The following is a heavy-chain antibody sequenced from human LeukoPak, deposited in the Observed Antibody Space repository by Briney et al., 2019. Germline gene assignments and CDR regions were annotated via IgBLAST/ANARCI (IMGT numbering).Heavy chain of an antibody. Sequence: PGGSLRLSCAASGFTFSSYAMSWVRQAPGKGLEWVSAISGSGGSTYYADSVKGRFTISRDNSKNTLYQQINSLRAEDTAVYYCAKGSDDYFDYWGQGTLVTVSS. CDR2: ISGSGGST. D-gene: IGHD3-10*01. CDR3: AKGSDDYFDY. CDR1: GFTFSSYA. V-gene: IGHV3-23*01. J-gene: IGHJ4*02.